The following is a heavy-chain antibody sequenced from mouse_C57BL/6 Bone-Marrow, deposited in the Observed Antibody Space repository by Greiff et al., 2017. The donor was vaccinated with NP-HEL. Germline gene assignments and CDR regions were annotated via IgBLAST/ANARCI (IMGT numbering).Heavy chain of an antibody. CDR2: ISNGGGST. D-gene: IGHD4-1*01. J-gene: IGHJ4*01. V-gene: IGHV5-12*01. Sequence: EVMLVESGGGLVQPGGSLKLSCAASGFTFSDYYMYWVRQTPEKRLEWVAYISNGGGSTYYPDTVKGRFTISRDNAKNTLYLQMSRLKSEDTAMYYCARRDWDDDYAMDYWGQGTSVTVSS. CDR3: ARRDWDDDYAMDY. CDR1: GFTFSDYY.